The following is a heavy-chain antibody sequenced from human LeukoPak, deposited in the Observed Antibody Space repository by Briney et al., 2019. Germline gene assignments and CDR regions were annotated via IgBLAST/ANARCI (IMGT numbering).Heavy chain of an antibody. CDR3: AKSPAVDAAFDI. CDR1: GFTFSNFA. Sequence: GGSLRLSCAASGFTFSNFAVSWVRQAPGKGLEWVSAISGSGGSTYYADSVKGRFTISRDNSKNTLYLQMNSLRAEDTAVYYCAKSPAVDAAFDIWAKGQWSPSLQ. CDR2: ISGSGGST. V-gene: IGHV3-23*01. D-gene: IGHD4-23*01. J-gene: IGHJ3*02.